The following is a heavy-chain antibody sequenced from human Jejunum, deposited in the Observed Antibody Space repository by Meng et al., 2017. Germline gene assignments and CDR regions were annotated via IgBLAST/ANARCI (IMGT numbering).Heavy chain of an antibody. J-gene: IGHJ4*03. CDR2: IKPNNGDT. CDR1: GYTFTTHW. CDR3: SRGILLRKHPCLDS. Sequence: SVKVSCKASGYTFTTHWLHWIRLAPGQGPDWMGWIKPNNGDTKFAQKFQGRVTMTSDTSINTAYMELSNLKSDDSAIYYSSRGILLRKHPCLDSWGQGTLVTVSS. V-gene: IGHV1-2*02. D-gene: IGHD2-15*01.